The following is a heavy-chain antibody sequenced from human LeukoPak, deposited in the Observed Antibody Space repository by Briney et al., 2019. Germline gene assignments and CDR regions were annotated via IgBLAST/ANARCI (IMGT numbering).Heavy chain of an antibody. CDR3: AKDRRYYGSGSYRPIFDY. CDR2: ISYDGSNK. CDR1: GFTFSSYG. J-gene: IGHJ4*02. Sequence: GGSLRLSCAASGFTFSSYGMHWVRQAPGKGLEWVAVISYDGSNKYYADSVKGRFTISRDNSKNALYLQMNSLRAEDTAVYYCAKDRRYYGSGSYRPIFDYWGQGTLVTVSS. D-gene: IGHD3-10*01. V-gene: IGHV3-30*18.